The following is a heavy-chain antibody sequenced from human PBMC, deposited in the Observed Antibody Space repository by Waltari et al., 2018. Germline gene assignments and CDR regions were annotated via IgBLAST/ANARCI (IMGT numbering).Heavy chain of an antibody. D-gene: IGHD3-3*01. Sequence: QVHLVQSGAEVKKPGASVRVSCKTSGYTLRDYYIYWVRQAPGQGLEWMGWINPKSGATNPAQKFQGRVTLTRDTSTSTVYMELRGLTSDDTAIFYCARDLFPNFWSGYGFDIWGQGTKVTVSS. J-gene: IGHJ3*02. CDR2: INPKSGAT. V-gene: IGHV1-2*02. CDR1: GYTLRDYY. CDR3: ARDLFPNFWSGYGFDI.